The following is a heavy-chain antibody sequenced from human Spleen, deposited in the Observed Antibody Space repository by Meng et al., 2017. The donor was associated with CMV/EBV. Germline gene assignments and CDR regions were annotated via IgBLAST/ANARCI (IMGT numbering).Heavy chain of an antibody. D-gene: IGHD2-21*02. J-gene: IGHJ4*02. Sequence: TLSLTCVISGDSVSGDSATWNWIRQSPSRGLEWLGRTYYRTKWYNDYAVSVKSRITINPDTSRNQFSLQLNSVTPEDTAVYYCARDRAHYGGDSGNLDFWGQGTLVTVSS. CDR1: GDSVSGDSAT. V-gene: IGHV6-1*01. CDR3: ARDRAHYGGDSGNLDF. CDR2: TYYRTKWYN.